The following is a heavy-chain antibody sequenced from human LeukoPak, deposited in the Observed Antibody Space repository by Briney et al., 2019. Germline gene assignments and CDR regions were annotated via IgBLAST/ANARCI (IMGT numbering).Heavy chain of an antibody. CDR1: GGSINSNSFY. CDR3: ARRYSSSSCDPVDY. Sequence: SETLSLTCTVSGGSINSNSFYWGWIRHPPGKELEWIGSIYFTGSTYYNPSLKSRVIISVDTSKNQFSLKLRSMTAADTAVYYCARRYSSSSCDPVDYWGQGTLVTVSS. CDR2: IYFTGST. J-gene: IGHJ4*02. V-gene: IGHV4-39*01. D-gene: IGHD6-6*01.